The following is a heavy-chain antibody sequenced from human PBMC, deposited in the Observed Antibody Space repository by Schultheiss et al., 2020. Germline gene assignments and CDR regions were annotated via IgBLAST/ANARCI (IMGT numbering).Heavy chain of an antibody. Sequence: SQTLSLTCTVSGGSISSYYWSWIRQPPGKGLEWIGYIYYSGSTNYNPSLKSRVTISVDTSKNQFSLKLSSVTAADTAVYYCARGLAAAGTNYYGMDVWGKGTTVTVSS. J-gene: IGHJ6*04. V-gene: IGHV4-59*01. CDR2: IYYSGST. CDR1: GGSISSYY. CDR3: ARGLAAAGTNYYGMDV. D-gene: IGHD6-13*01.